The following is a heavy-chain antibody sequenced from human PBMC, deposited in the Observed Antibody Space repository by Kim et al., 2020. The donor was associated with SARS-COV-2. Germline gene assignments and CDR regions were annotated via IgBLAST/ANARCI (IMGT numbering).Heavy chain of an antibody. V-gene: IGHV5-51*01. CDR1: GYNFPSYW. J-gene: IGHJ5*02. D-gene: IGHD1-26*01. CDR3: ARGREDWELLLWLDP. Sequence: GESLKISCKGPGYNFPSYWIGWVRQMPGKGLEWMGIIYPGDSDTRYSPSFQGQVTISADKSTTTAYLQWSSLKASDTAMYYCARGREDWELLLWLDPWGQGTLVTVPS. CDR2: IYPGDSDT.